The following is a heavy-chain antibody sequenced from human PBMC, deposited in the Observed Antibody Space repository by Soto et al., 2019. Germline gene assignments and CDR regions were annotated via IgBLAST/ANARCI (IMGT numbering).Heavy chain of an antibody. CDR2: INAGDGDT. CDR3: ARVGGTTLDY. V-gene: IGHV1-3*01. CDR1: VYTFTSYT. J-gene: IGHJ4*02. Sequence: ASVKVSCKASVYTFTSYTLHWVRQAPGQRLEWMAWINAGDGDTKYSQRFQGRITVTRDTSASAAYLELSSLRSEDTAVYYCARVGGTTLDYWGQGTLVTVSS. D-gene: IGHD1-26*01.